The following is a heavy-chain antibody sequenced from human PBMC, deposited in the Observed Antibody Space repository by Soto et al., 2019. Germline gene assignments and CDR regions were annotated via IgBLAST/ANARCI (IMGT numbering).Heavy chain of an antibody. Sequence: GGSLRLSCAASGFTFSSYSMNWVRQAPGKGLEWVSSISSSSSYIYYADSVKGRFTISRDNAKNSLYLQMNSLRAEDTAVYYCARWMYGAIEGFGELLETNYYYYGMDVWGQGTTVTVSS. CDR2: ISSSSSYI. V-gene: IGHV3-21*01. J-gene: IGHJ6*02. D-gene: IGHD3-10*01. CDR1: GFTFSSYS. CDR3: ARWMYGAIEGFGELLETNYYYYGMDV.